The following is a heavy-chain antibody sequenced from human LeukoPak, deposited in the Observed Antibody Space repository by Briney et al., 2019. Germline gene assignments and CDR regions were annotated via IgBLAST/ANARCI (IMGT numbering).Heavy chain of an antibody. Sequence: PSQTLSLTCTVSGGSISSGGYYWSWIRQHPGKGLEWIGYIYYSGSTYYNPSLKSRVTISVDTSKNQFSLKLSSVTAADTAVYYCARWMVRGVIFWFDPWGQGTLVTVSS. CDR2: IYYSGST. CDR1: GGSISSGGYY. J-gene: IGHJ5*02. D-gene: IGHD3-10*01. V-gene: IGHV4-31*03. CDR3: ARWMVRGVIFWFDP.